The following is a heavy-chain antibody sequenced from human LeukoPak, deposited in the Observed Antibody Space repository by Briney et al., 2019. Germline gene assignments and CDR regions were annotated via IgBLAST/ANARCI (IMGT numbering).Heavy chain of an antibody. J-gene: IGHJ6*02. D-gene: IGHD3-9*01. CDR3: ARELDTYAMDV. V-gene: IGHV3-48*04. CDR1: GFTFSSHR. CDR2: ISRSSSTI. Sequence: GGSLRLSCAASGFTFSSHRMNWVRQAPGQGLEWVSYISRSSSTIYYADSVKGRFTISRDDAKNSLYLQMNSLRAEDTAVYYCARELDTYAMDVWGQGTTVTVSS.